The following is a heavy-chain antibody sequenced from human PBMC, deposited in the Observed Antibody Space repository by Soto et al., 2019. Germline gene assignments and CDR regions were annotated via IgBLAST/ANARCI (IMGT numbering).Heavy chain of an antibody. D-gene: IGHD2-21*01. V-gene: IGHV1-8*01. CDR2: MNPNSGNT. CDR1: GYTFTSYD. Sequence: QVQLVQSGAEVKKPGASVKVSCKASGYTFTSYDINWVRQATGQGLEWMGWMNPNSGNTGYAQKFQGRVTMTRNTSISTAYMELSSLGSEDTAVYYCARGSTYCGGDCYQAAIDYWGQGTLVTVSS. J-gene: IGHJ4*02. CDR3: ARGSTYCGGDCYQAAIDY.